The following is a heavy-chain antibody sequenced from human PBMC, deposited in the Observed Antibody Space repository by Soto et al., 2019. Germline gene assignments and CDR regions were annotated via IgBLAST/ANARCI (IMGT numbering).Heavy chain of an antibody. V-gene: IGHV1-2*02. CDR2: INPNSGGT. CDR3: ARDVAEDYSNIRFDP. CDR1: GYTFTGYY. D-gene: IGHD4-4*01. Sequence: GASVKVSCKASGYTFTGYYMHWVRKAPGQGLEWMGWINPNSGGTNYAQKFQGRVTMTRDTSISTAYMELSRLRSDDTAVYYCARDVAEDYSNIRFDPWGQGTLVTVSS. J-gene: IGHJ5*02.